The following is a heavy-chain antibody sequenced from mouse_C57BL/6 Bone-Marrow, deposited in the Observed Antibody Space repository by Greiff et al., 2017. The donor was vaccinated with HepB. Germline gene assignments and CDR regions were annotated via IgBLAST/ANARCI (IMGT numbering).Heavy chain of an antibody. CDR1: GFTFSDYY. CDR3: ARHSDYYGSSYPFAY. CDR2: ISNGGGST. V-gene: IGHV5-12*01. Sequence: EVKLMESGGGLVQPGGSLKLSCAASGFTFSDYYMYWVRQTPEKRLEWVAYISNGGGSTYYPDTVKGRFTISRDNAKNTLYLQMSRLKSEDTAMYYCARHSDYYGSSYPFAYWGQGTLVTVSA. D-gene: IGHD1-1*01. J-gene: IGHJ3*01.